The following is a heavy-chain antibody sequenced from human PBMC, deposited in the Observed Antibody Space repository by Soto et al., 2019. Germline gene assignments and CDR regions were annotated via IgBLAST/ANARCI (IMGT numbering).Heavy chain of an antibody. CDR1: GFTFSSYA. CDR3: AKEGFSSGKAGGFNI. J-gene: IGHJ3*02. D-gene: IGHD6-19*01. CDR2: ITTTGGGT. V-gene: IGHV3-23*01. Sequence: GGSLRLSCAASGFTFSSYAMSWVRQVPGKGLEWVSAITTTGGGTFSADSVEGRFTISRDNSKNTLYLQMSSLRAEDTALYYCAKEGFSSGKAGGFNIWGQGTMVTVSS.